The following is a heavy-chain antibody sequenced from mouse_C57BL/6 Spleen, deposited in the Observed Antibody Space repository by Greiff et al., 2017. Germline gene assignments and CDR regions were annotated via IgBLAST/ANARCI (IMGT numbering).Heavy chain of an antibody. J-gene: IGHJ3*01. Sequence: QVQLQRPGAELVKPGASVRMSSKASGYPLPAYWITWVKQRPGQGLEWIGDIYPGSGSTNYNEKFKSKATLTVDTSSSTAYMQLSSLTSEDSAVYYCARYGGNYPWFAYWGQGTLVTVSA. CDR3: ARYGGNYPWFAY. CDR2: IYPGSGST. V-gene: IGHV1-55*01. CDR1: GYPLPAYW. D-gene: IGHD1-1*02.